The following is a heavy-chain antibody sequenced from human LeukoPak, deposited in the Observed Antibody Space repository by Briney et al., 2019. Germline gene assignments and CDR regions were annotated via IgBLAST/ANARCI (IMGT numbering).Heavy chain of an antibody. CDR1: GGSFSSYY. Sequence: SETLSLTCAVYGGSFSSYYWSWIRQTPGKGLEWIGEINHSGSTNYNLSLKSRVTISVDTSKNQFSLKLSAVTAAETAAYYCARAQAAGDGHYFDFWGQGTLVTVSS. V-gene: IGHV4-34*01. D-gene: IGHD7-27*01. CDR2: INHSGST. CDR3: ARAQAAGDGHYFDF. J-gene: IGHJ4*02.